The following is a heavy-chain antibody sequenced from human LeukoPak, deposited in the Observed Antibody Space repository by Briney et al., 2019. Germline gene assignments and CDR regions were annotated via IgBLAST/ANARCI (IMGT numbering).Heavy chain of an antibody. CDR3: ARGAHYGDFPYYYYMDV. D-gene: IGHD4-17*01. J-gene: IGHJ6*03. Sequence: ASVKVSCKASGGTFSSYAISWVRQAPGQGLEWMGGIIPIFGTTNYAQKFQGRVTISADESTSTVYMELSSLRSEDTAVYYCARGAHYGDFPYYYYMDVWGKGTTVTVSS. V-gene: IGHV1-69*13. CDR2: IIPIFGTT. CDR1: GGTFSSYA.